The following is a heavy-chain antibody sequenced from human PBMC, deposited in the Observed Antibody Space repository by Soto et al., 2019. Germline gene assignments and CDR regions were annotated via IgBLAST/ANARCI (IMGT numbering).Heavy chain of an antibody. V-gene: IGHV3-23*01. D-gene: IGHD3-3*01. J-gene: IGHJ4*02. CDR1: GFTFSSYA. CDR3: AKPDLEWLLFPFDY. CDR2: ISGSGGST. Sequence: PGGSLILSCAASGFTFSSYAMSWVRQAPGKGLEWVSAISGSGGSTYYADSVKGRFTISRDNSKNTLYLQMNSLRAEDTAVYYCAKPDLEWLLFPFDYWGQGTLVTVSS.